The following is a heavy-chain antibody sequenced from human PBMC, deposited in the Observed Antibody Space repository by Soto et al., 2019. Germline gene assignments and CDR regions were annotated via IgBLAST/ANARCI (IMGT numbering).Heavy chain of an antibody. Sequence: ASVKVSCKASGYTFTSYGISWVLQAPGQGLEWMGWISAYNGNTNYAQKLQGRVTMTTDTSTSTAYMELRSLRSDDTAVYYCARDPPRPYYYDSSGYYQLFDYWGQGTLVTVSS. CDR3: ARDPPRPYYYDSSGYYQLFDY. D-gene: IGHD3-22*01. CDR1: GYTFTSYG. CDR2: ISAYNGNT. V-gene: IGHV1-18*01. J-gene: IGHJ4*02.